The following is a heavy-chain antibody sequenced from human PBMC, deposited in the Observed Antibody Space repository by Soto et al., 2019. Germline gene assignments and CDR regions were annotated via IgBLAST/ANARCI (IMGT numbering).Heavy chain of an antibody. CDR2: ISAYSGNT. Sequence: QVQLVQSGAEVKKPGASVKVSCKASGYTFTTYAVNWVRQAPGQGLEWVGWISAYSGNTNYAQKFHGRVTMTIDTSTSTIYIELRSLTPDDPAMYYCARDQVVLDYWGQGTLVTVSS. J-gene: IGHJ4*02. CDR3: ARDQVVLDY. V-gene: IGHV1-18*01. CDR1: GYTFTTYA.